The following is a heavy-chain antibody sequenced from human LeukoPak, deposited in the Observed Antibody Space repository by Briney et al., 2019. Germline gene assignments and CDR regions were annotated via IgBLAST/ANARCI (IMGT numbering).Heavy chain of an antibody. CDR1: GFTFSDYY. V-gene: IGHV3-11*01. CDR2: ISSSSSTI. CDR3: AREGGGFNYYYHGMDV. J-gene: IGHJ6*02. D-gene: IGHD3-16*01. Sequence: PGGSLRLSCAASGFTFSDYYMSWIRQAPGKGLEWVSYISSSSSTIDYADSVKGRFTVSRDNAKNSLYLQMNSLRAEDTAVYYCAREGGGFNYYYHGMDVWGQGTTVTVSS.